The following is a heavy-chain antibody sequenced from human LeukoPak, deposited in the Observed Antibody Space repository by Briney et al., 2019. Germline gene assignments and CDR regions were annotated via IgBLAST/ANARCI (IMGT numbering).Heavy chain of an antibody. V-gene: IGHV4-59*01. CDR3: AREVRYSYGPYYYYYYMDV. CDR2: IYYSGST. D-gene: IGHD5-18*01. Sequence: PSETLSLTCTVSGGSISSYYWSWIRQPPGKGLEWIGYIYYSGSTSYNPSLKSRVTISVDTSKNQFSLKLSSVTAADTAVYYCAREVRYSYGPYYYYYYMDVWGKGTTVTVSS. J-gene: IGHJ6*03. CDR1: GGSISSYY.